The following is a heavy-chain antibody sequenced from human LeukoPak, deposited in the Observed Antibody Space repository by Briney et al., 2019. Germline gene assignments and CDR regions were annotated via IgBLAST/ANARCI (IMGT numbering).Heavy chain of an antibody. CDR3: AITVDCRATTDCYSYFHH. CDR2: MNPV. CDR1: GFTFSNYA. D-gene: IGHD2-21*02. Sequence: GGSLRLSCTASGFTFSNYAMTWVRQAPGKGLEWVSSMNPVYYADSVKGRFTISRDNAKDTLYLQVNSLRAEDTAVYYCAITVDCRATTDCYSYFHHWGQGTLVTVAS. V-gene: IGHV3-69-1*02. J-gene: IGHJ1*01.